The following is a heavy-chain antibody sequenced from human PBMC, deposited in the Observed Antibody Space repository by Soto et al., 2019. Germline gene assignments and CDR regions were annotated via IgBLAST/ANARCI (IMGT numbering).Heavy chain of an antibody. J-gene: IGHJ4*02. CDR1: GGSFSGYY. CDR3: ARGQTDHKYSNADKYSSSSYFNY. Sequence: SETLSLTCAVYGGSFSGYYWSWICQPPGKGLEWIGEINHSGSTNYNPSLKSRVTISVDTSKNQLSLNLSSVTAAERSVYYCARGQTDHKYSNADKYSSSSYFNYWVQGNLVNVS. D-gene: IGHD6-6*01. V-gene: IGHV4-34*01. CDR2: INHSGST.